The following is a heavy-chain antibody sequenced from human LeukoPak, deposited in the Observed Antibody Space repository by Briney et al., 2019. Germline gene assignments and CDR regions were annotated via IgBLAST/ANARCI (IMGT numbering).Heavy chain of an antibody. J-gene: IGHJ4*02. CDR1: GFTFSSYG. CDR2: ISYDGSNK. V-gene: IGHV3-30*18. CDR3: AKDLVWGSYRLEAVDY. Sequence: PGRSLRLSCAASGFTFSSYGMHWVRQAPGKGLEWVAVISYDGSNKYYADSVKGRFTISRDNSKNTLYLQMNSLRAEDTAVYYCAKDLVWGSYRLEAVDYWGQGTLVTVSS. D-gene: IGHD3-16*02.